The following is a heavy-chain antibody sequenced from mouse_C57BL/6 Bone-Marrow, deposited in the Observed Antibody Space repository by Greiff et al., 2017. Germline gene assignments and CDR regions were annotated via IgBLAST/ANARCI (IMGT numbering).Heavy chain of an antibody. V-gene: IGHV1-66*01. CDR3: ARRRDGYCFDY. CDR1: GYSFTSYY. Sequence: QVQLQQSGPELVKPGASVKISCKASGYSFTSYYIHWVKQRPGQGLEWIGWIYPGSGNTKYNEKFKGKATLTADKSSSTAYMQLSSLTSEDSAVYYCARRRDGYCFDYWGQGTTLTVSS. D-gene: IGHD2-3*01. CDR2: IYPGSGNT. J-gene: IGHJ2*01.